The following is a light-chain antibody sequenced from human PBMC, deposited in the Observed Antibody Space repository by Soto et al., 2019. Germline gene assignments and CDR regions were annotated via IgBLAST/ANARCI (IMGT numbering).Light chain of an antibody. CDR2: DAY. V-gene: IGKV1-33*01. CDR1: QDISNY. J-gene: IGKJ4*01. CDR3: KKYDNLQLN. Sequence: DIQITPSTSSLSASVGDRVTITCQASQDISNYLNWYQQKPGKANKIMIYDAYNLETGVKSRFSGSGSGTDFTLTIRSLQPEDIATYYCKKYDNLQLNCGGGNKVDIK.